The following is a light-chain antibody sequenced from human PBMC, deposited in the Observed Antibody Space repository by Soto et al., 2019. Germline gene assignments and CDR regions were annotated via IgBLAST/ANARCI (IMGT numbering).Light chain of an antibody. J-gene: IGLJ2*01. Sequence: QSVLTQPPSVSAAPGQKVTISCSGSSSNIGKNSVSWYQQIPGTAPKLLIYENHKRPSGIPDRFSGSKSGTSATLGITGLQTGDEADYYCGAWDTSLSAVLFGGGTQLTVL. CDR2: ENH. CDR3: GAWDTSLSAVL. CDR1: SSNIGKNS. V-gene: IGLV1-51*02.